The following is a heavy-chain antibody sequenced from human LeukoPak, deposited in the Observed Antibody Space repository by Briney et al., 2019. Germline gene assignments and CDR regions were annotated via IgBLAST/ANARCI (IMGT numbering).Heavy chain of an antibody. V-gene: IGHV3-21*01. J-gene: IGHJ4*02. CDR2: ISSSSSYI. D-gene: IGHD6-13*01. CDR3: ARDPINIATAANGFDY. Sequence: GGSLRLSCAASGFTFSRNSINWVRQAPGKGLEWVSSISSSSSYIYYADSVKGRFTVSRGNAKNSLYLQMNSLRVEDTAVYYCARDPINIATAANGFDYWGQGTLVTVSS. CDR1: GFTFSRNS.